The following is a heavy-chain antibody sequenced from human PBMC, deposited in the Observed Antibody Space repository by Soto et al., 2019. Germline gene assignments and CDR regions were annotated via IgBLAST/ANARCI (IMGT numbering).Heavy chain of an antibody. CDR2: ISGSGGSI. CDR3: AVRDGSKDYYGMDV. CDR1: GYSFSSYA. J-gene: IGHJ6*02. Sequence: PGGSLSLSCAASGYSFSSYAMSGVRPAPGKGLEWVSAISGSGGSIYYADSAKGRFTISRDNSKNTLYLQMNSLRPEDTAVYYCAVRDGSKDYYGMDVWGQGTTVTVSS. V-gene: IGHV3-23*01. D-gene: IGHD5-12*01.